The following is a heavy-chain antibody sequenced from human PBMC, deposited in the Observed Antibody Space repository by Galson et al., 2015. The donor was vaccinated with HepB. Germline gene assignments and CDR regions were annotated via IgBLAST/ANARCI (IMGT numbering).Heavy chain of an antibody. CDR3: VKAEDVEITPSTRMDV. CDR1: GFTFDNYA. CDR2: IKWNSGNI. V-gene: IGHV3-9*01. D-gene: IGHD2-15*01. J-gene: IGHJ6*04. Sequence: SLRLSCAASGFTFDNYAMHWVRQGPGEGLEWVSGIKWNSGNIGYADSVKGRFTISRDNAQYSPYLQMNGLRVEDTALYYCVKAEDVEITPSTRMDVWGKGTTVIVSS.